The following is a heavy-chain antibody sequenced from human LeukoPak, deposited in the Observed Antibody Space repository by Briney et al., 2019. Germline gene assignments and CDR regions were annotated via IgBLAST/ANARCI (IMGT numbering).Heavy chain of an antibody. V-gene: IGHV3-21*01. J-gene: IGHJ5*02. D-gene: IGHD6-13*01. CDR2: ISSSSSYI. CDR1: GFTFSSYS. Sequence: PGGSLRLSCAASGFTFSSYSMIWVRQAPGKGLEWVSSISSSSSYIYYADSVKGRFTISRDNAKNSLYLQMNSLRAEDTAVYYCARDGGQYSSSWKENWFDPWGQGTLVTVSS. CDR3: ARDGGQYSSSWKENWFDP.